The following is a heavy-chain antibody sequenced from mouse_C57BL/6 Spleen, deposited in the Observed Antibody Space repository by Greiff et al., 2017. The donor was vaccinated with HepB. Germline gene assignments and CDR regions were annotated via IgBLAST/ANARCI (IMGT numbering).Heavy chain of an antibody. J-gene: IGHJ3*01. D-gene: IGHD2-4*01. V-gene: IGHV1-64*01. CDR3: ARGGDYDDGPWFAY. CDR1: GYTFTSYW. Sequence: VQLQQSGAELVKPGASVKLSCKASGYTFTSYWMHWVKQRPGQGLEWIGMIHPNSGSTNYNEKFKSKATLTVDKSSSTAYMQLSSLTSEDSAVYYCARGGDYDDGPWFAYWGQRTLVTVSA. CDR2: IHPNSGST.